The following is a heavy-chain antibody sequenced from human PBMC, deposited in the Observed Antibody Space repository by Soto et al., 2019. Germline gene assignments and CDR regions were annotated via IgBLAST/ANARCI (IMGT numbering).Heavy chain of an antibody. Sequence: QVHLVQSGAEVRKPGASVKVSCKASGYTFTSHDINWVRQAPGQGLEWLGWMDPNSGVAGYARKFQGTVTMIGNRSTNTALMELSRLTSEDTAVYSCARERKFDFWRKALDVWGQGTTGIVSS. J-gene: IGHJ6*02. V-gene: IGHV1-8*02. CDR2: MDPNSGVA. CDR3: ARERKFDFWRKALDV. CDR1: GYTFTSHD. D-gene: IGHD3-3*01.